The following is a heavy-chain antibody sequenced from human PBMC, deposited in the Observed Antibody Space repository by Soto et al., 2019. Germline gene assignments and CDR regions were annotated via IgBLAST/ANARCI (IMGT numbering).Heavy chain of an antibody. V-gene: IGHV1-46*01. D-gene: IGHD6-13*01. Sequence: ASVKVSCKAFGYTFTSYYMHWVRQAPGQGLEWMGIINPSGGSTSYAQKFQGRVTMTRDTSTSTVYMELSSLRSEDTAGYYCARAPDHGLIAGAATPQTDWGQGTLVTLSS. J-gene: IGHJ4*02. CDR3: ARAPDHGLIAGAATPQTD. CDR1: GYTFTSYY. CDR2: INPSGGST.